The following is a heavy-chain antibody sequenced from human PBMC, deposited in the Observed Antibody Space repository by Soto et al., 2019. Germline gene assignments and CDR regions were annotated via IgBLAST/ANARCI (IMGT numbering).Heavy chain of an antibody. CDR1: GGTFSSYA. CDR2: IIPIFGTA. J-gene: IGHJ6*02. Sequence: QVQLVQSGAEVKKPGSSVKVSCKASGGTFSSYAISWVRQAPGQGLEWMGGIIPIFGTANYAQKFQGRVTITAXEXPXTXXMELSSLRSEDTAVYYCARVGGFSYDAYYYYGMDVWGQGTTVTVSS. CDR3: ARVGGFSYDAYYYYGMDV. V-gene: IGHV1-69*12. D-gene: IGHD5-18*01.